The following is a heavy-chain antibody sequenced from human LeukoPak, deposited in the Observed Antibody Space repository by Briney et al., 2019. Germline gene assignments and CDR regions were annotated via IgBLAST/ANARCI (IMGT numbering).Heavy chain of an antibody. J-gene: IGHJ4*02. Sequence: SETLSLTCTVSGDSMTTSSYYWGWIRQPPGKGLEWIGSIFYSGSTHYNPSLKSRVTISVDTSKNTFSLKLSSVTAAHTATYYCARQGKDDYYYKGKGDYFDYWGQGTLVTVSS. V-gene: IGHV4-39*01. CDR1: GDSMTTSSYY. D-gene: IGHD5-24*01. CDR2: IFYSGST. CDR3: ARQGKDDYYYKGKGDYFDY.